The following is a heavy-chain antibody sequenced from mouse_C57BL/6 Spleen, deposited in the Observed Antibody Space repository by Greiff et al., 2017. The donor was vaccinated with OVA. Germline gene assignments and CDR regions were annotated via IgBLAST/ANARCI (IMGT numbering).Heavy chain of an antibody. D-gene: IGHD1-1*01. CDR2: ISSGGSYT. J-gene: IGHJ2*01. CDR1: GFTFSSYG. V-gene: IGHV5-6*01. Sequence: EVKLMESGGDLVKPGGSLKLSCAASGFTFSSYGMSWVRQTPDKRLEWVATISSGGSYTYYPDSVKGRFTISRDNAKNTLYLQMSSLKSEDTAMYYCARHFTTVVFDYWGQGTTLTVSS. CDR3: ARHFTTVVFDY.